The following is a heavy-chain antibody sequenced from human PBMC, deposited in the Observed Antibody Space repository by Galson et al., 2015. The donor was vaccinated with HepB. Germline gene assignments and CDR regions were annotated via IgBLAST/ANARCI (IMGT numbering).Heavy chain of an antibody. Sequence: SLRLSCAASGFTFSSYGMHWVRQAPGKGLEWVAVISYDGSNKYYADSVKGRFTISRDNSKNTLYLQMNSLRAEDTAVYYCAKGGQLWSDFYYYYGMDVWGQGTTVTVSS. CDR1: GFTFSSYG. J-gene: IGHJ6*02. CDR2: ISYDGSNK. D-gene: IGHD5-18*01. CDR3: AKGGQLWSDFYYYYGMDV. V-gene: IGHV3-30*18.